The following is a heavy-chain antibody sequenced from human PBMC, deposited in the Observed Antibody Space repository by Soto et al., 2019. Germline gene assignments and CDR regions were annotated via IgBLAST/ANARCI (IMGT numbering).Heavy chain of an antibody. V-gene: IGHV3-48*03. CDR1: GFTFSSYE. D-gene: IGHD4-17*01. CDR3: ATASDYGDYRTNFDY. J-gene: IGHJ4*02. Sequence: ALRLSFSASGFTFSSYEMNWVRQAPGKGLEWVSYISSSGSTIYYADSVKGRFTISRDNAKNSLYLQMNSLRAEDTAVYYCATASDYGDYRTNFDYWGQGTLVTVSS. CDR2: ISSSGSTI.